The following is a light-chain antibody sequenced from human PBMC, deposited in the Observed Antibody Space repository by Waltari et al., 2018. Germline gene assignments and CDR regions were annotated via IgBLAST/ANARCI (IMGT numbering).Light chain of an antibody. CDR3: QQYFGTPVT. CDR2: WAS. V-gene: IGKV4-1*01. Sequence: DIVMTQSPDSLAVSLGEKATISCKSSQTVLYSDNNNYLGWYQQKPGQPPKVLIKWASTREPGVPDRLVGSGSGTDFTLTINGLQAEDVAVYYCQQYFGTPVTFGQGTRLEIK. CDR1: QTVLYSDNNNY. J-gene: IGKJ2*01.